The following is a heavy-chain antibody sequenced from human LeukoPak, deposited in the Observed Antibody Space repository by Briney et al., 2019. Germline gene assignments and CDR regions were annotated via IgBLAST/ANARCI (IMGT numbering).Heavy chain of an antibody. V-gene: IGHV4-4*07. CDR1: GGSISSYY. CDR2: IYTSGST. CDR3: ARLPEGATPLPVDY. J-gene: IGHJ4*02. Sequence: SETLSLTCTVSGGSISSYYWSWIRQPAGKGLEWIGRIYTSGSTNYNPSLKSRVTMSVDTSKDQFSLKLSSVTAADTAVYYCARLPEGATPLPVDYWGQGTLVTVSS. D-gene: IGHD1-26*01.